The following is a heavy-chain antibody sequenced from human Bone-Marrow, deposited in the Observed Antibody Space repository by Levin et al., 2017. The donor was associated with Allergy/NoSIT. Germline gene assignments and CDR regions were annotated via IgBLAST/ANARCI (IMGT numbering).Heavy chain of an antibody. D-gene: IGHD2-15*01. CDR2: IYYSGST. CDR3: ARHAPGYCSGGSCQVGFDY. Sequence: SETLSLTCTVSGGSISSYYWSWIRQPPGKGLEWIGYIYYSGSTNYNPSLKSRVTISVDTSKNQFSLKLSSVTASDTAVYYCARHAPGYCSGGSCQVGFDYWGQGTLVTVSS. V-gene: IGHV4-59*08. CDR1: GGSISSYY. J-gene: IGHJ4*02.